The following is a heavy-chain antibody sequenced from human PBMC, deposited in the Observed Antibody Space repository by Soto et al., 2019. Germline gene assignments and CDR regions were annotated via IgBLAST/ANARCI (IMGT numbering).Heavy chain of an antibody. CDR2: IDPSDSQT. CDR3: ARQIYDSDTGPNFQYYFDS. Sequence: GDSLKISCKGSGYSFAGYWITWVRQKPGKGLEWMGRIDPSDSQTYYSPSFRGHVTISATKSITTVFLQWSSLRASDTAMYYCARQIYDSDTGPNFQYYFDSWGQGTPVTVSS. V-gene: IGHV5-10-1*01. CDR1: GYSFAGYW. J-gene: IGHJ4*02. D-gene: IGHD3-22*01.